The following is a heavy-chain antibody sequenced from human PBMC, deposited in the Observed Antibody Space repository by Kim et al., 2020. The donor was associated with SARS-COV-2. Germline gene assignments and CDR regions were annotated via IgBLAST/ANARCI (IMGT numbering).Heavy chain of an antibody. CDR3: AADLWDSSGYSRYGFDP. D-gene: IGHD3-22*01. CDR1: GFTFDSSA. CDR2: IVVGIGNT. Sequence: SVKVSCKASGFTFDSSAMQWVRQARGQRLEWIGWIVVGIGNTNYAQNFQERVTITRDMSTSTVYMELSSLGSEDTAVYYCAADLWDSSGYSRYGFDPWGQGTLVPVSS. V-gene: IGHV1-58*02. J-gene: IGHJ5*02.